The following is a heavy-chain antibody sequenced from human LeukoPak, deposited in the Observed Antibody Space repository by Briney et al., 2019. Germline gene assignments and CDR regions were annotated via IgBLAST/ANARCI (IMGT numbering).Heavy chain of an antibody. V-gene: IGHV4-34*01. J-gene: IGHJ3*02. Sequence: SETLSLTCAVYGRSFSDYYWSWIRQPPGKGLEWIGEINHGGSTNYNPSLKSRVTISVDTSKKQFSLKLNSVTAADTAVYYCARGWGSGNYYRGAFDIWGQGTMVTVSS. CDR3: ARGWGSGNYYRGAFDI. CDR1: GRSFSDYY. CDR2: INHGGST. D-gene: IGHD3-10*01.